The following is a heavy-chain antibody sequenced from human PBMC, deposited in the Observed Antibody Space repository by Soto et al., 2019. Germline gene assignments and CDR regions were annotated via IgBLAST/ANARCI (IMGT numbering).Heavy chain of an antibody. CDR2: IYHSGST. D-gene: IGHD2-15*01. CDR1: GGSISSTNW. J-gene: IGHJ4*02. Sequence: SETLSLTCAVSGGSISSTNWWSWVRQPPGKGLEWIGEIYHSGSTNHNPSLKSRVTISVDKSKNQFSLKLSSVTAADTAVYYCARGPYCSCGSCYRNFDYWGQGTLVTVSS. CDR3: ARGPYCSCGSCYRNFDY. V-gene: IGHV4-4*02.